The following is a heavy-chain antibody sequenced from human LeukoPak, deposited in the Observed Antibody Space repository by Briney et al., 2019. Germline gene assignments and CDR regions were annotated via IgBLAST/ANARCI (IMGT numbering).Heavy chain of an antibody. J-gene: IGHJ3*02. Sequence: SETMSLTCAISGGSISNRNWWSWVRQPPGKGLEWIGEIYHTGITKYSPSLKSRVAISVDKSKNQFSLNVTSVTAADTAIYYCARVFELGMNAVDIWGQGTMVTVSS. CDR2: IYHTGIT. CDR1: GGSISNRNW. CDR3: ARVFELGMNAVDI. D-gene: IGHD7-27*01. V-gene: IGHV4-4*02.